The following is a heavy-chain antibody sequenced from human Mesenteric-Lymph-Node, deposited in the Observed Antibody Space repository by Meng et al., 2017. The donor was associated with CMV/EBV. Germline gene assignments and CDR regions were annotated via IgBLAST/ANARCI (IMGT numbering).Heavy chain of an antibody. CDR2: INHSGST. CDR1: GGSFSGYY. Sequence: QVQLHQWGAGLLKPSETLSDTCAVYGGSFSGYYWNWIRQSPEKGLEWIGEINHSGSTTYNPSFTSRIIISVDTSTNQISLNMSSVTAADTAVYYCARGSSYDILTGYFDYWGQGALVTVSS. V-gene: IGHV4-34*01. D-gene: IGHD3-9*01. J-gene: IGHJ4*02. CDR3: ARGSSYDILTGYFDY.